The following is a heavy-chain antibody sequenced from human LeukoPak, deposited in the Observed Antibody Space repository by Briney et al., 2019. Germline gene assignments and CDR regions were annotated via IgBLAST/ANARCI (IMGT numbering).Heavy chain of an antibody. D-gene: IGHD3-9*01. CDR3: AKDSYYDILTGPPYDP. Sequence: PGGSLRLSCAASGFTFSSYAMSWVRQAPGKGLEWVSAISGSGGSTYHADSVKGRFTISRDNSKNTLYLQMNSLRAEDTAVYYCAKDSYYDILTGPPYDPWGQGTLVTVSS. J-gene: IGHJ5*02. CDR1: GFTFSSYA. CDR2: ISGSGGST. V-gene: IGHV3-23*01.